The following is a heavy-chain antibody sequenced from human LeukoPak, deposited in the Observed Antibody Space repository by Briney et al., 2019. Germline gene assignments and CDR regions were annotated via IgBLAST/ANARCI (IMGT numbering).Heavy chain of an antibody. J-gene: IGHJ3*02. Sequence: GSPRLSCAASGFTFSDNYMSWIRQAPGKGLEWISYISNSANIIYYADSVRGRFIISRDNANSSLYLHMNSLRAEDTAMYYCARRAYDAFDIWGQGTMVTVSS. V-gene: IGHV3-11*01. CDR3: ARRAYDAFDI. CDR1: GFTFSDNY. CDR2: ISNSANII.